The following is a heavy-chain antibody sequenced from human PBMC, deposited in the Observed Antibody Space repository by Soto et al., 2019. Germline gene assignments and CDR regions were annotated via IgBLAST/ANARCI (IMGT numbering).Heavy chain of an antibody. CDR1: GFTFSSYD. CDR2: IGTAGDT. J-gene: IGHJ4*02. V-gene: IGHV3-13*01. D-gene: IGHD6-19*01. CDR3: ARGGGLPVAGPPPFDY. Sequence: EVQLVESGGGLVQPGGSLRLSCAASGFTFSSYDMHWVRQATGKGLEWVSAIGTAGDTYYPGSVKGRFTISRENAKNSLYLQMNSLRAGDTAVYYCARGGGLPVAGPPPFDYWGQGTLVTVSS.